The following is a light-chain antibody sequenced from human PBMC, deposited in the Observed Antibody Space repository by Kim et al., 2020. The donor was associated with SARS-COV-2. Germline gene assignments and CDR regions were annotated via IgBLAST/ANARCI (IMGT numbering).Light chain of an antibody. CDR3: QQYGSSPTT. V-gene: IGKV3-20*01. CDR1: QSVRNSY. J-gene: IGKJ1*01. Sequence: SPGERAPLSCRASQSVRNSYLAWYQQKPGQAPRLLIYGSSSRATGIPDRFSGSGSGTDFTLTISSLEPEDFAVYYCQQYGSSPTTFGQGTKVDIK. CDR2: GSS.